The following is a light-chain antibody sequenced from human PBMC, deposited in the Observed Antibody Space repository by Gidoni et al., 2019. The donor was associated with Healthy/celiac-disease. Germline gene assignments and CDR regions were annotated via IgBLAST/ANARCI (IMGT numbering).Light chain of an antibody. Sequence: SYELTQPPSVSVSPGQTARITCSGDALPKQYAYWYQRKPGQAPVLVIYKDSERPSGIPERFSGSSSGTTVTLTISGVQAEDEADYYCQSADSSGTYVFGTGTKVTVL. CDR3: QSADSSGTYV. CDR1: ALPKQY. J-gene: IGLJ1*01. CDR2: KDS. V-gene: IGLV3-25*03.